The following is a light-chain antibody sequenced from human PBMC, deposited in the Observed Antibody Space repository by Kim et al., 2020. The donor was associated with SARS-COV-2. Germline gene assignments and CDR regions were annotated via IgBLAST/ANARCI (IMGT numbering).Light chain of an antibody. V-gene: IGLV7-46*01. J-gene: IGLJ2*01. CDR2: HTT. CDR1: TGAVTSGHY. CDR3: LLFYSGAGI. Sequence: QAVVTQEPSLTVSPGETVTLTCGSSTGAVTSGHYPYWFQQKPGQAPRTLIYHTTNRHSWTPARFSGSLLGGKAALTLSGAQPEDEAEYYCLLFYSGAGIFGGWTQLTV.